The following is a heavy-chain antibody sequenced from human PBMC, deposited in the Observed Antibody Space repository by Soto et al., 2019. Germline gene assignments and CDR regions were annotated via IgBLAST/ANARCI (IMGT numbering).Heavy chain of an antibody. V-gene: IGHV3-30-3*01. CDR2: ISYDGSNK. CDR1: GFTFSGYA. Sequence: PGGSLRLSCAASGFTFSGYAMHWVRQAPGKGLEWVAVISYDGSNKYYADSVKGRFTISRDNSKNTLYLQMNSLRAEDTAVYYCARDRETIVGATSRVKAYYYYYGMDVWGQGTTVTVSS. D-gene: IGHD1-26*01. CDR3: ARDRETIVGATSRVKAYYYYYGMDV. J-gene: IGHJ6*02.